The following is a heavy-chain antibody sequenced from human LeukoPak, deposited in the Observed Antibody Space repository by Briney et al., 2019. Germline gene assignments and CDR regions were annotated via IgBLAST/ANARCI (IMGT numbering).Heavy chain of an antibody. V-gene: IGHV3-23*01. CDR3: AKGLVVVPAAYDY. J-gene: IGHJ4*02. D-gene: IGHD2-2*01. CDR2: ISGSGGST. Sequence: GGSLRLSCAASGFTFSSYAMSWVRQAPGKGLEWVSAISGSGGSTYYADSVKGRFTISRDNSKNTLYLQMNSLRAEDTAVHYCAKGLVVVPAAYDYWGQGTLVTVSS. CDR1: GFTFSSYA.